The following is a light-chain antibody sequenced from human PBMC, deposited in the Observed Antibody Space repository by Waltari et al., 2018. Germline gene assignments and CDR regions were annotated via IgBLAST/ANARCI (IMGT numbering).Light chain of an antibody. CDR2: EAS. CDR3: QQYYSYYT. J-gene: IGKJ2*01. Sequence: DIQMTQSPSTLSASVGDRVTITCRASQSINSWLDWYQQKPGRAPKLLIYEASILESGVPSRFSGSGSGTEFTLSIISLQPDDFATYYCQQYYSYYTFGQGTKLEIK. V-gene: IGKV1-5*03. CDR1: QSINSW.